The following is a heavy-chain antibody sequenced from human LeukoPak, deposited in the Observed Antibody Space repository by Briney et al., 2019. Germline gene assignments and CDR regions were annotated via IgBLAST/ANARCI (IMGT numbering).Heavy chain of an antibody. CDR3: ARAGDCSSTSCYREYNWFDP. CDR1: GGTFSSYA. D-gene: IGHD2-2*02. V-gene: IGHV1-69*05. J-gene: IGHJ5*02. CDR2: IIPIFGTA. Sequence: SVKVSCKASGGTFSSYAISWVRQAPGQGLEWMGGIIPIFGTANYAQKFQGRVTITTDESTSTAYMELSSLRSEDTAVYYCARAGDCSSTSCYREYNWFDPCGQGTLVTVSS.